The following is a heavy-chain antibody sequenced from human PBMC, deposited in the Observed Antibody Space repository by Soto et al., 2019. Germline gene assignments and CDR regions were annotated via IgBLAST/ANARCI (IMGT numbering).Heavy chain of an antibody. Sequence: QVQLQESGPGLVKPSQTLSLTCTVSGGSISSGGYYWSWIRQHPGKGLEWIGYIYYSGSTYYNPSLKSRVTISVDTAKNEFSLKLSSVTAADTAVYYCARDSIAAAGTGYWGQGTLVTVSS. D-gene: IGHD6-13*01. CDR2: IYYSGST. J-gene: IGHJ4*02. V-gene: IGHV4-31*03. CDR3: ARDSIAAAGTGY. CDR1: GGSISSGGYY.